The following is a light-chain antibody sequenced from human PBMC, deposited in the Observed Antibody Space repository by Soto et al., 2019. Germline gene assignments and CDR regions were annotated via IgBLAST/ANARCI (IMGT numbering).Light chain of an antibody. Sequence: QSALTQPASVSGSPGQSITISCTGTSSDVGGYDHVSWFQQHPGKAPKLIIYDVINRPSGVSDRFSGSKSVSTASLTISGLQAEDEADYYCSSYSSSTTYVFGTGTQLTVL. V-gene: IGLV2-14*01. CDR2: DVI. CDR1: SSDVGGYDH. J-gene: IGLJ1*01. CDR3: SSYSSSTTYV.